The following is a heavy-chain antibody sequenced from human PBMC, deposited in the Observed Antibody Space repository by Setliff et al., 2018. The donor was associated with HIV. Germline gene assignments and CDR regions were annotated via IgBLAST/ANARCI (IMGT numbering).Heavy chain of an antibody. CDR2: IYYSGST. V-gene: IGHV4-31*03. CDR3: ARDICTSTSCPSGWFDP. D-gene: IGHD2-2*01. Sequence: LSLTCTVSGGSISSYYWSWIRQHPGKGLEWIGYIYYSGSTYYNPSLKSRVSISVDTSNNQFSLKLSSVTAADTAMYYCARDICTSTSCPSGWFDPWGQGTLVTVSS. J-gene: IGHJ5*02. CDR1: GGSISSYY.